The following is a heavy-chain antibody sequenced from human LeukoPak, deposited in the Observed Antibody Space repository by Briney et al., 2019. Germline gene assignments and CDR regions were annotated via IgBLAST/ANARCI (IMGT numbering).Heavy chain of an antibody. CDR3: TLGDYGYYFDY. Sequence: GGSLRLSCAASGFTLSNAWMSWVRQAPGKGLEWVGRIKSKTDGGTTDYAAPVKGRFTISRDDSKNTLYLQMNSLKTEDTAVYYCTLGDYGYYFDYWGQGTLVTVSS. D-gene: IGHD4-17*01. CDR2: IKSKTDGGTT. J-gene: IGHJ4*02. CDR1: GFTLSNAW. V-gene: IGHV3-15*01.